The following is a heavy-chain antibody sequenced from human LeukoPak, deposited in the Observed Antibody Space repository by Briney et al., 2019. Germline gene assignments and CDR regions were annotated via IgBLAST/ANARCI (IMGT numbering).Heavy chain of an antibody. Sequence: LETLSLTCAVYGGSFSGYYWSWIRQPPGKGLEWIGEINHSGSTNYNPSLKSRVTISVDTSKNQFSLKLSSMTAADTAVYYCARGYCSGGSCYSGYVRYYYYGMDVWGQGTTVTVSS. CDR1: GGSFSGYY. V-gene: IGHV4-34*01. D-gene: IGHD2-15*01. CDR3: ARGYCSGGSCYSGYVRYYYYGMDV. CDR2: INHSGST. J-gene: IGHJ6*02.